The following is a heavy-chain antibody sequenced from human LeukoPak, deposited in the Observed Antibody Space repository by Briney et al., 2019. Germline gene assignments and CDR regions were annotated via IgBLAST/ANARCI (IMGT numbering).Heavy chain of an antibody. J-gene: IGHJ4*02. CDR1: GFTSSSYW. Sequence: GGSLRLSCAASGFTSSSYWMHWVRQAPGKGLVWVSRINGDGSTTIYADSVKGRFTISRDNAKNTLYLQINSLRVEDTAVYYCARPHTGFDSWGQGTLVTVSS. CDR2: INGDGSTT. CDR3: ARPHTGFDS. V-gene: IGHV3-74*01.